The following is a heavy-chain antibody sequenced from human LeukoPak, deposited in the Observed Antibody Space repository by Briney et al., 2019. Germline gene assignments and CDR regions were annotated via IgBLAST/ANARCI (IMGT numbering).Heavy chain of an antibody. V-gene: IGHV4-30-4*01. CDR2: IYYSGGT. J-gene: IGHJ5*02. CDR1: VGSISLGDYY. CDR3: ARDSYDGDYAIDP. D-gene: IGHD4-17*01. Sequence: PSETLSLTCTVSVGSISLGDYYWSWIRQPPGKGLEWIGYIYYSGGTYYNPSLKIRLTISVDTSKNQFSLKLSSVTAADTAVYECARDSYDGDYAIDPWGQGTLVTVSS.